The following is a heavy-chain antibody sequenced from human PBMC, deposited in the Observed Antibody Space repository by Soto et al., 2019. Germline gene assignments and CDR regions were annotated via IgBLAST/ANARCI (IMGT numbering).Heavy chain of an antibody. D-gene: IGHD5-18*01. CDR2: IGHDGSSE. J-gene: IGHJ5*02. Sequence: QVKLVESGGGVVQPGTSLRLSCAASGFNFRNYGMNWVRQAPGKGLEWVAVIGHDGSSEKYADSVKGRITISRDDSKKTLYLHMNSPRVEDTAVYYCARGGYSSGWAPFDQWGQGTLVTVSS. CDR1: GFNFRNYG. CDR3: ARGGYSSGWAPFDQ. V-gene: IGHV3-33*01.